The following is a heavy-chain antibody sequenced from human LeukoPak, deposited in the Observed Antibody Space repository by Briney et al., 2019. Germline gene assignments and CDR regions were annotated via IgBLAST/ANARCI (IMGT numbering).Heavy chain of an antibody. J-gene: IGHJ4*02. CDR3: ARQDYGGNSPFDY. Sequence: SETLSLTCTVSGGSMSGYFWSWIRQPPGKGLEWIGYIYYSESTNYNPSLKSRVTISVDTSKNQFSLRLSSVTAADTAVYYCARQDYGGNSPFDYWGQGTLVTVSS. CDR1: GGSMSGYF. V-gene: IGHV4-59*08. CDR2: IYYSEST. D-gene: IGHD4-23*01.